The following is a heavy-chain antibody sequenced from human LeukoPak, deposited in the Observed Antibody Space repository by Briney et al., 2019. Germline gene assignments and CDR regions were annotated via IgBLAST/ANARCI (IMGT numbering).Heavy chain of an antibody. CDR3: ARDRNILTGYLNYYYYMDV. D-gene: IGHD3-9*01. J-gene: IGHJ6*03. CDR2: IIPIFGTA. V-gene: IGHV1-69*05. Sequence: SVKVSCKASGGTFSSYAISWVRQAPGQGLEWMGGIIPIFGTANYAQKFQGRVTITTDESTSTAYMELSSLRSEDTAVYYCARDRNILTGYLNYYYYMDVWGKGTTVTVSS. CDR1: GGTFSSYA.